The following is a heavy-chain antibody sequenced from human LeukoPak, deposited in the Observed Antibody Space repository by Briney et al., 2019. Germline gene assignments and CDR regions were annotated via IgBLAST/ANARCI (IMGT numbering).Heavy chain of an antibody. CDR1: GGSISSSNYY. V-gene: IGHV4-39*01. CDR3: ARHVVWFGELLYYFDY. CDR2: IYYSGST. J-gene: IGHJ4*02. Sequence: PSETLSLTCTVSGGSISSSNYYWGWIRQPPAKGLERIGSIYYSGSTYYNPSLKRRVTISVDKSKNQFSLKLSSVTAADTAVYYCARHVVWFGELLYYFDYWGQGTLVTVSS. D-gene: IGHD3-10*01.